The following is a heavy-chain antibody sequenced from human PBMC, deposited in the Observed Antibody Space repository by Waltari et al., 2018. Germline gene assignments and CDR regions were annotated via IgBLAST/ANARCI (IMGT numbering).Heavy chain of an antibody. V-gene: IGHV1-18*01. Sequence: QVQLVQSGAEMKRPGASVKVSCKTSGYIFNNYGINWVRQAPGRGVEWMGWIAYTGDTKSAQKFQDRLTMTTDTSTSTAYMELGSLESDDTAMYYCARIMTSNTDYWGQGTLVTVSS. CDR3: ARIMTSNTDY. J-gene: IGHJ4*02. CDR1: GYIFNNYG. CDR2: IAYTGDT. D-gene: IGHD2-8*01.